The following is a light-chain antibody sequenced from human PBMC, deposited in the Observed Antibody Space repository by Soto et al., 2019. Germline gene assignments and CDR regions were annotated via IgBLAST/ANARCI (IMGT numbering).Light chain of an antibody. V-gene: IGKV3-20*01. CDR3: QQYGTSPYT. J-gene: IGKJ2*01. CDR2: GAS. CDR1: QSVSRSY. Sequence: EIVLTQSPGTMSLSPVERARVCCRSSQSVSRSYLAWYQQKPGQAPRLLIYGASSRATGIPDRFSGSGSGTDFTLTISRLEPEDFAVYYCQQYGTSPYTFGQGTKVDI.